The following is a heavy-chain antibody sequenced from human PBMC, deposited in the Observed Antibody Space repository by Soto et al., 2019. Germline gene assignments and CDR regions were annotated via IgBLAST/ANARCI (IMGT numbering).Heavy chain of an antibody. CDR1: GGTFSSYT. J-gene: IGHJ3*01. V-gene: IGHV1-69*02. CDR3: ARCTVPTSYGIDV. CDR2: IIPILGIA. Sequence: QVQLVQSGAEVKKPGSSVKVSCKASGGTFSSYTISWVRQAPGQGLEWMGRIIPILGIANYAQKFQGRVTITADQSTSTAYKEVSTLSLEDTAVYYCARCTVPTSYGIDVWGQGTTVTVSS. D-gene: IGHD3-16*01.